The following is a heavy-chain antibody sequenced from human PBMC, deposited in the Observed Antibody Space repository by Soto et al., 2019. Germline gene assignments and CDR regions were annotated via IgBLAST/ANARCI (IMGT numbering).Heavy chain of an antibody. Sequence: EVQLLESGGGLVQPGGSLILSCAVSGFTFQNYDMSRVHQVPGKGPEWVSGIRGGGIDTYYVDSVKGRFIISRDNPRNTLYLQMNTLAADDTGIYYCAKETAAIGLPLFDSWVQGTLVTVSS. D-gene: IGHD6-13*01. CDR2: IRGGGIDT. J-gene: IGHJ4*02. CDR3: AKETAAIGLPLFDS. V-gene: IGHV3-23*02. CDR1: GFTFQNYD.